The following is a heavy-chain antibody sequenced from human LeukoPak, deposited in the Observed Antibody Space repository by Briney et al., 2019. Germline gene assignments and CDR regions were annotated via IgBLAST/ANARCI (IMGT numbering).Heavy chain of an antibody. CDR2: ITPTDGT. Sequence: ASVKVSCKASGYTFTSYAIHWVRQAPGQGLEWMGWITPTDGTNYPQKFQGRVAITWDTSITTAYMDLSRLTSDDTAVYYCARDRYGDGFAHLDYWGQGALVTVPS. CDR1: GYTFTSYA. J-gene: IGHJ4*02. D-gene: IGHD5-24*01. CDR3: ARDRYGDGFAHLDY. V-gene: IGHV1-2*02.